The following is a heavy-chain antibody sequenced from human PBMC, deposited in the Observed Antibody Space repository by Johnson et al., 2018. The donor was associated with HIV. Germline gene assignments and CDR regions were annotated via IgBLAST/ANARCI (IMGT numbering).Heavy chain of an antibody. V-gene: IGHV3-30-3*01. J-gene: IGHJ3*02. CDR1: GFTFSSYA. CDR3: TTYPNYYDNAFDI. D-gene: IGHD3-22*01. Sequence: QVQLVESGGGVVQPGRSLRLSCAASGFTFSSYAMHWVRQAPGKGLEWVAVISYDGSNKYYADSVKGRFTISRDNSKNTLYLQMKSLRAEDTAVYYCTTYPNYYDNAFDIWGQGTMVTVSS. CDR2: ISYDGSNK.